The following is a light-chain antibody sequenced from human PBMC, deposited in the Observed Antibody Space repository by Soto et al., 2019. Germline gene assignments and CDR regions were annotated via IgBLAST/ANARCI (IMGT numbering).Light chain of an antibody. CDR1: SSDVGAYKY. Sequence: QSALTQPASVSGSPGQSVTISCTGTSSDVGAYKYVSWYQQHPGKAPKLMIYGVSNRPSGVSNRFSGSKSGNTASLTISGLQADDEADYYCNSYAGDIIRFVFGTGTKLTVL. CDR3: NSYAGDIIRFV. J-gene: IGLJ1*01. CDR2: GVS. V-gene: IGLV2-14*01.